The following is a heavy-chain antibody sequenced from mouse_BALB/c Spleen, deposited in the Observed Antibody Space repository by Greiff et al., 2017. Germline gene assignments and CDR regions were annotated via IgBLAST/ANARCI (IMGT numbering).Heavy chain of an antibody. J-gene: IGHJ3*01. CDR1: GFTFSSYG. CDR2: INSNGGST. D-gene: IGHD2-4*01. Sequence: DVHLVESGGGLVQPGGSLKLSCAASGFTFSSYGMSWVRQTPDKRLELVATINSNGGSTYYPDSVKGRFTISRDNAKNTLYLQMSSLKSEDTAMYYCARDWLYYDYDGTWFAYWGQGTLVTVSA. V-gene: IGHV5-6-3*01. CDR3: ARDWLYYDYDGTWFAY.